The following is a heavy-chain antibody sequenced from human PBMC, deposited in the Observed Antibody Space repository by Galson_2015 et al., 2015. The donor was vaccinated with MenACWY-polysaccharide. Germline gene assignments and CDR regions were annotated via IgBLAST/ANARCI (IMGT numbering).Heavy chain of an antibody. J-gene: IGHJ6*03. Sequence: SLRLSCAASGLRFGSYGMQWVRQAPGKGLEWVALIWNDGSNKYYSEPVKGRFAISRDNSKNTLYLQMNSLRVEDTAVYYCATMRGSSPNYYMDVWGKGTTVTVSS. CDR1: GLRFGSYG. V-gene: IGHV3-33*03. CDR2: IWNDGSNK. D-gene: IGHD5-12*01. CDR3: ATMRGSSPNYYMDV.